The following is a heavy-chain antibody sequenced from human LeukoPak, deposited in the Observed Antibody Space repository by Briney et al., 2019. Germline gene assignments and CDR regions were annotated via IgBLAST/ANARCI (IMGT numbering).Heavy chain of an antibody. D-gene: IGHD3-10*01. Sequence: GGSLRLSRAPSRFTFSSYSMNCVRQAPGKGLEWVSCISSRSSHIYYEESVRGRFTISRDSAKNSLYLQMNGLRAEDTAVYYCARGFGELSEGYGMDVWGQGTTVTVSS. CDR3: ARGFGELSEGYGMDV. CDR1: RFTFSSYS. J-gene: IGHJ6*02. V-gene: IGHV3-21*01. CDR2: ISSRSSHI.